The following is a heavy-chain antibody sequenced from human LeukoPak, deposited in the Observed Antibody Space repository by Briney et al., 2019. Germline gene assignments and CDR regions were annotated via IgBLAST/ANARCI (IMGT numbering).Heavy chain of an antibody. CDR1: GYSFTNYW. CDR2: IYPGDSDT. Sequence: LGESLKISCKGSGYSFTNYWIGWVRQMPGKGLEWMGIIYPGDSDTRYSPSFQGQVTISADRSIRNAYLQWSSLKASDTAMYYCARPVDTAMGIDYWGQGTLVTVSS. J-gene: IGHJ4*02. CDR3: ARPVDTAMGIDY. D-gene: IGHD5-18*01. V-gene: IGHV5-51*01.